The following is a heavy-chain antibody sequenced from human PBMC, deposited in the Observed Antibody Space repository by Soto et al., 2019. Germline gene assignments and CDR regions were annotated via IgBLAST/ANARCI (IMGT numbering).Heavy chain of an antibody. CDR1: GFSLSTSGVS. CDR3: AHRPSRGTYYGTFFDY. J-gene: IGHJ4*02. D-gene: IGHD1-26*01. V-gene: IGHV2-5*02. Sequence: QITLKESGPTLVKPTQTLTLTCTFSGFSLSTSGVSVGWIRQPPGKALEWLALIYWDDDKRYSPSLKSRLTITKETSKNQVVLTMTNMDPVDTATYYCAHRPSRGTYYGTFFDYWGQGVLVTVSS. CDR2: IYWDDDK.